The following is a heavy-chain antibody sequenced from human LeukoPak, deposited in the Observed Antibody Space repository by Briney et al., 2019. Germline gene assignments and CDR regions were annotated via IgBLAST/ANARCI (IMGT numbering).Heavy chain of an antibody. Sequence: ASVKVSCKASGYTFNKNAINWVRQAPGQGLEWMGWINTKTGTPTYAQGFTGRFVFSLNMSVTTAFLQISSLKAADTAVYYCARRSPTADAFDVWGRGTLVTVSS. CDR2: INTKTGTP. CDR3: ARRSPTADAFDV. D-gene: IGHD4-11*01. CDR1: GYTFNKNA. V-gene: IGHV7-4-1*02. J-gene: IGHJ3*01.